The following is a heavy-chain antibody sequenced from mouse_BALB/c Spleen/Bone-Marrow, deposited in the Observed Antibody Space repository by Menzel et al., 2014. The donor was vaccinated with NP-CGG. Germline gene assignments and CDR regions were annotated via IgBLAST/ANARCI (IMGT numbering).Heavy chain of an antibody. CDR3: TRDAMDY. CDR1: GYTFKAYY. CDR2: IYPGNLNT. Sequence: QVQLQQSGPELVKPGASVRISCKASGYTFKAYYIHWVKQRPGQGLEWIGWIYPGNLNTKYNEKFKGKATLTADKSSSTAYMQLSSLTSEDSAVYFCTRDAMDYWGQGTSVTVSS. V-gene: IGHV1S56*01. J-gene: IGHJ4*01.